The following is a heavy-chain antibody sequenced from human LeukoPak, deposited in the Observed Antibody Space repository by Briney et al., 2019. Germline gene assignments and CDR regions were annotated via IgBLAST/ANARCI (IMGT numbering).Heavy chain of an antibody. V-gene: IGHV4-34*01. D-gene: IGHD3-10*01. CDR1: GESFSGYY. CDR3: ARARLHHNYGSGTNFDY. CDR2: INHSGST. Sequence: SETLSLTCAVYGESFSGYYWNWIRQPPGKGLEWIGEINHSGSTNYNPSLKSRVTISVDTSKNQFSLQLNSVTPEDTAVYYCARARLHHNYGSGTNFDYWGQGSLVTVSS. J-gene: IGHJ4*02.